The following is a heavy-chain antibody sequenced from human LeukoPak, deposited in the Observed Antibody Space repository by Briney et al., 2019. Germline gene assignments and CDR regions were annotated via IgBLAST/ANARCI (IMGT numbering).Heavy chain of an antibody. J-gene: IGHJ4*02. V-gene: IGHV3-7*03. Sequence: GGSLRLSCAASGFTFSSYWMSWVRQAPGKGLEWVANIKQDGSEKYYVDSVKGRFTISRDNAKNSLYLQMNSLRAEDTALYYCAKGSGSYQISPFDYWGQGTLVTVSS. CDR3: AKGSGSYQISPFDY. CDR2: IKQDGSEK. CDR1: GFTFSSYW. D-gene: IGHD1-26*01.